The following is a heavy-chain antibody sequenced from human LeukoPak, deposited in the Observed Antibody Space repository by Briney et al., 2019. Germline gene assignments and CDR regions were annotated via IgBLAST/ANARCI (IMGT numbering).Heavy chain of an antibody. CDR1: GLTFSSYA. J-gene: IGHJ4*02. CDR2: ISSSSSHI. CDR3: AREIAPDYGDSGY. D-gene: IGHD4-17*01. V-gene: IGHV3-21*01. Sequence: GGSLRLSCAPSGLTFSSYAMNWVRQAPGKGLEWVSSISSSSSHIYYADSVKGRFTISRDNAKNSLYLQMNSLRAEDTAVYYCAREIAPDYGDSGYWGQGTLVTVSS.